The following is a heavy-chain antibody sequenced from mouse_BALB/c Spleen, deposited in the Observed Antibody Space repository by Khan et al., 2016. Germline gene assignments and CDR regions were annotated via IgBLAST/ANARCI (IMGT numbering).Heavy chain of an antibody. J-gene: IGHJ2*01. D-gene: IGHD1-2*01. CDR3: ARRHYDGDMND. V-gene: IGHV4-1*02. CDR2: IHPDSSTI. CDR1: GFDFSRYW. Sequence: EVKLLESGGGLVQPGGSLKLSCAASGFDFSRYWMSWVRQAPGQGLEWIGEIHPDSSTINYTPSLTAQFIISSDHATHTLYLQMSKVRAEDTALEYCARRHYDGDMNDWGQGTTLTVAS.